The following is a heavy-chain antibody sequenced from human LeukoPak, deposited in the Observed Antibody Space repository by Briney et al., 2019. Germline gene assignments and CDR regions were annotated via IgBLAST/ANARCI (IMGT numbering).Heavy chain of an antibody. J-gene: IGHJ1*01. CDR2: ISGSGGST. Sequence: GGSLRLSCAASGFTFSSYAMSWVRQAPGKGLEWVSSISGSGGSTYYADSVKGRFTISRDNSKNTLYLQMNSLRAEDTAVYHCAKGGESGGSCYSVQHWGQGTLVTVSS. CDR1: GFTFSSYA. CDR3: AKGGESGGSCYSVQH. D-gene: IGHD2-15*01. V-gene: IGHV3-23*01.